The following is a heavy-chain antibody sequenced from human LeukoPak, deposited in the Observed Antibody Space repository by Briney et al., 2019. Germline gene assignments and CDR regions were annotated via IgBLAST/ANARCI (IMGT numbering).Heavy chain of an antibody. CDR2: IYPGDSDT. D-gene: IGHD5-18*01. CDR3: ARQRVDTAMVFFDY. CDR1: GYSFTRYW. V-gene: IGHV5-51*01. J-gene: IGHJ4*02. Sequence: GESLKISCEGSGYSFTRYWIGWVRQMPGKGLEWMGIIYPGDSDTRYSPSFQGQVTISADKSISTAYLQWSSLKASDTAMYYCARQRVDTAMVFFDYWGQGTLVTVSS.